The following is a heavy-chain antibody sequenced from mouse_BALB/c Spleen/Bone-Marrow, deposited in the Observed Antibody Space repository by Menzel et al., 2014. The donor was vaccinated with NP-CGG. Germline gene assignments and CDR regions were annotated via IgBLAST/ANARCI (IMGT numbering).Heavy chain of an antibody. CDR3: AIWGFDY. CDR1: GYTFTSSW. J-gene: IGHJ2*01. D-gene: IGHD1-1*02. CDR2: IHPNSGNT. V-gene: IGHV1S130*01. Sequence: QVQLQQSGSVLVRPGASVKLSCKASGYTFTSSWMHWAKQRPGQGLEWIGEIHPNSGNTNYNEKFKGKATLTVDTSSSTAYVDLSSLTSEDSAVYYCAIWGFDYWGQGTTLTVSS.